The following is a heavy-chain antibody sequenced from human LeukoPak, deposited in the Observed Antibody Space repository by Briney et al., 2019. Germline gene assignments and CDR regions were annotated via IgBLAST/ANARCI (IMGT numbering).Heavy chain of an antibody. Sequence: SVKVSCKASGGTFSSYAISWVRQAPGQGLEWMGGIIPIFGTANYAQKFQGRVTITADESTSTAYMELSSLRSGDTAVYYCARNPQRWLQLPGYFDYWGQGTLVTVSS. CDR2: IIPIFGTA. CDR3: ARNPQRWLQLPGYFDY. V-gene: IGHV1-69*13. J-gene: IGHJ4*02. CDR1: GGTFSSYA. D-gene: IGHD5-24*01.